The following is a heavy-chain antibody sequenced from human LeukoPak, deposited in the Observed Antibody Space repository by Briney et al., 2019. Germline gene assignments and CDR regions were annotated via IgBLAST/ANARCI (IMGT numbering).Heavy chain of an antibody. CDR2: IYYSGST. Sequence: SETLSLTCTVSGGSISSSSHYWGWIRQPPGKGLEWIGSIYYSGSTYYNPSLKSRVTISVDTSKNQFSLKLSSVTAADTAVYYCASLYDSSGYYYGHYFDYWGQGTLVTVSS. CDR1: GGSISSSSHY. J-gene: IGHJ4*02. CDR3: ASLYDSSGYYYGHYFDY. V-gene: IGHV4-39*01. D-gene: IGHD3-22*01.